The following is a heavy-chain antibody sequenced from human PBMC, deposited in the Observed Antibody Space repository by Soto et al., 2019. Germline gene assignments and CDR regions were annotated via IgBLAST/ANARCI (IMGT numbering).Heavy chain of an antibody. Sequence: PSETLSLTCTVSGGSINDDTYYWGWIRQPPGKGLEWIGCVYYSGGSYYNPSLESRVTISVDTSKNQFSLKLSSVTAADTAVYYCARVKNSPILVVVGAFDIWGQGTMVTVSS. CDR3: ARVKNSPILVVVGAFDI. J-gene: IGHJ3*02. V-gene: IGHV4-39*07. D-gene: IGHD3-22*01. CDR1: GGSINDDTYY. CDR2: VYYSGGS.